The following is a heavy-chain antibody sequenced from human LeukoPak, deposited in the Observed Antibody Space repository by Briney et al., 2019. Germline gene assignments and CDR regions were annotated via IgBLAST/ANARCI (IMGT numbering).Heavy chain of an antibody. CDR1: GYTFTSYA. Sequence: ASVKVSCKASGYTFTSYAFRWVRQAPGQGLEWMGWMSAYNDNTNYAQNLQGRVTMTTDTSTSTAYMELRSLRSDDTAVYYCARADASGSYYKGPPDYWGQGTLVTVSS. D-gene: IGHD3-10*01. CDR2: MSAYNDNT. V-gene: IGHV1-18*01. J-gene: IGHJ4*02. CDR3: ARADASGSYYKGPPDY.